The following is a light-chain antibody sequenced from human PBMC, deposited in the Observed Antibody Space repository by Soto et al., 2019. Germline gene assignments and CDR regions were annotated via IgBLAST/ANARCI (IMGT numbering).Light chain of an antibody. CDR3: QQYGSSRST. J-gene: IGKJ1*01. V-gene: IGKV3-20*01. CDR2: ATS. CDR1: QSVSSK. Sequence: EIVMTQSPATLSLSPVQRATLSCRASQSVSSKLAWYQQKSGQAPRLLIYATSSRATDIPDRFIGYGSGTDFTLTISGLEPEDFAVYYCQQYGSSRSTFGQGTKVDIK.